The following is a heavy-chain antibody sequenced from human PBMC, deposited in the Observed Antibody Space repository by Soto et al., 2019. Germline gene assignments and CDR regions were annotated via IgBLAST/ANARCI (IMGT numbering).Heavy chain of an antibody. D-gene: IGHD1-26*01. Sequence: QIQLVQSGAEVKKPGASVKVSCKASGYTFTSYGISWVRQAPGQGLAWMGWISAYNGNRNYAQKVQGRVTMTTDTSTNTAYMEVRSLRSDDPAVYYCARDQVGATGDYWGQGTLVTVSS. CDR3: ARDQVGATGDY. CDR1: GYTFTSYG. V-gene: IGHV1-18*01. CDR2: ISAYNGNR. J-gene: IGHJ4*02.